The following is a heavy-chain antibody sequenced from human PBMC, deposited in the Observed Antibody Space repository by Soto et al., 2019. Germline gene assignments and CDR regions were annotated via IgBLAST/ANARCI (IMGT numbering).Heavy chain of an antibody. J-gene: IGHJ6*02. Sequence: SGPTLVNPAQTLTLTCTVSVFSLTTSGITLGWIRQPPGKAPEWLALAYQYSPSLQSRLTFTKDTSKNQVVLTMTNVDPGDTAKWDGTLRNDYSILPIAWSQRTPVTVS. D-gene: IGHD3-16*01. CDR2: AY. V-gene: IGHV2-5*01. CDR1: VFSLTTSGIT. CDR3: TLRNDYSILPIA.